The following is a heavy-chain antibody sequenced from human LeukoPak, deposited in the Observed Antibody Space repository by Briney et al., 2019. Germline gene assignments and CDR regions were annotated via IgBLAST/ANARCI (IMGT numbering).Heavy chain of an antibody. CDR1: GFTFSNYN. J-gene: IGHJ4*02. CDR2: ITLSRTTI. Sequence: PGGSLRLSCAASGFTFSNYNMNWVRQAPGKGLEWVAYITLSRTTIYYADSVKGRFTISRDNAKNSLSLQMNSLRDEDTAVYYCARGLSYCSNGVCPFDYWGQGTQVTVSS. V-gene: IGHV3-48*02. D-gene: IGHD2-8*01. CDR3: ARGLSYCSNGVCPFDY.